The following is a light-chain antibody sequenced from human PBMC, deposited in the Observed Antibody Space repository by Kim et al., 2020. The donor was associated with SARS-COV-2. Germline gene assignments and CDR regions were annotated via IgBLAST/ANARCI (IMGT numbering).Light chain of an antibody. Sequence: LTASVGDRVTITCRASQSISSWLAWYQQKPGKAPKLLISDGSNLESGVPSRFSGSGSGTEFTLTITSLQPDDFATYFCQHYNNYWTFGQGTKLEI. V-gene: IGKV1-5*01. CDR3: QHYNNYWT. CDR1: QSISSW. J-gene: IGKJ1*01. CDR2: DGS.